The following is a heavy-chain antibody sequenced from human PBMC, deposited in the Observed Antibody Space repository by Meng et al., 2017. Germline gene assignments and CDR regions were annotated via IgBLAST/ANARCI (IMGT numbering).Heavy chain of an antibody. CDR1: GFTFSDYY. CDR2: ISSSGSTI. CDR3: ATTLSWELPTTFDY. D-gene: IGHD1-26*01. V-gene: IGHV3-11*04. Sequence: GGSLRLSCAASGFTFSDYYMSWIRQAPGKGLEWVSYISSSGSTIYYADSVKGRFTISRDNAKNSLYLQMNSLRAEDTAVYYCATTLSWELPTTFDYWGQGTQVTVSS. J-gene: IGHJ4*01.